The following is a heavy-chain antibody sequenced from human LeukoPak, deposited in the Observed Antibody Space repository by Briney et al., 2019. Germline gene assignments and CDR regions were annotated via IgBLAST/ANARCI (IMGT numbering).Heavy chain of an antibody. J-gene: IGHJ4*02. CDR2: INPSGGST. D-gene: IGHD3-10*01. CDR1: GYAFTSYY. Sequence: ASVKVSCKASGYAFTSYYMHWVRQAPGQGLEWMGIINPSGGSTSYAQKFQGRVTMTRDTSTSTVYMELSSLRSEDTAVYYCARDLHSGTIYDYWGQGTLVTVSS. V-gene: IGHV1-46*01. CDR3: ARDLHSGTIYDY.